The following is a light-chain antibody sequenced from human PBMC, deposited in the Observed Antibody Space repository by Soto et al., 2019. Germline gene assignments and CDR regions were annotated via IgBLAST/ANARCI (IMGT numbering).Light chain of an antibody. J-gene: IGLJ1*01. CDR3: SSYTSSSTPYV. Sequence: QSALTQPASVSGSPGQSITISCTGTSSDVGGYNYDSWYQQHPGKAPKLMIYEVSNRPSGVSNRFSGYKSGNTASLTISGLQAEDEADYYCSSYTSSSTPYVFGTGTKLTVL. CDR2: EVS. V-gene: IGLV2-14*01. CDR1: SSDVGGYNY.